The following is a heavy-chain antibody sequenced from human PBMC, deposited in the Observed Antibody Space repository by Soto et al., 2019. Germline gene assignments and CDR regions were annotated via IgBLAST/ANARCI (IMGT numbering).Heavy chain of an antibody. Sequence: ASVKVACKASGYTFTSYAMHWVRQAPGQRLEWMGWINAGNGNTKYSQKFQGRVTITRDTSASTAYMELSSLRSEDTAVYYCARSPVFENWFDPWGQGTLVTVSS. J-gene: IGHJ5*02. CDR1: GYTFTSYA. CDR2: INAGNGNT. V-gene: IGHV1-3*01. CDR3: ARSPVFENWFDP.